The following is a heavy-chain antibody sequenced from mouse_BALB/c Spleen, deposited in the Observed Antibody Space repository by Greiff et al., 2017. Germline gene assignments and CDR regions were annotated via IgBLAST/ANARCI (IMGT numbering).Heavy chain of an antibody. V-gene: IGHV1S53*02. CDR3: ARRVRGYFDY. CDR2: ISPGNGDI. Sequence: VKLQQSDAELVKPGASVTISCKASGYTFTDHAIHWVKQKPEQGLEWIGYISPGNGDIKYNEKFKGKTTLTSDKSSITAYMELSSLTSEDSAVYYCARRVRGYFDYWGQGTTLTVSS. D-gene: IGHD2-2*01. J-gene: IGHJ2*01. CDR1: GYTFTDHA.